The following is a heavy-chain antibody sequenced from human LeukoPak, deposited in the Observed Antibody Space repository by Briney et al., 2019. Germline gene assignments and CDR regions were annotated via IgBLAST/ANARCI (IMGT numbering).Heavy chain of an antibody. CDR1: GFSFSSYW. V-gene: IGHV3-74*01. CDR2: IRSDGTST. CDR3: ARDLGSGTPLDC. D-gene: IGHD1-7*01. Sequence: GGSLRLSCEASGFSFSSYWMHWVRQAPGEGPVWVSLIRSDGTSTSYADSVKGRFTISRDNAENTVYLQMNSLRAEDTAVYYCARDLGSGTPLDCRGQGTLVTVSS. J-gene: IGHJ4*02.